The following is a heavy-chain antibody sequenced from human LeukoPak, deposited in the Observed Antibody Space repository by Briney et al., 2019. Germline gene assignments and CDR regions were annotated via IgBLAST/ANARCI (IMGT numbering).Heavy chain of an antibody. CDR2: INQSGST. J-gene: IGHJ4*02. CDR3: ARGESDDILTGYSYYFDY. CDR1: GGSFSGYY. V-gene: IGHV4-34*01. Sequence: SETLSLTCAVHGGSFSGYYWSWIRQPPGKGLEWIGEINQSGSTNYNPSLKSRVTISVDTSKNQFSLKLSSVTAADTAVYYCARGESDDILTGYSYYFDYWGQGTLVTVSS. D-gene: IGHD3-9*01.